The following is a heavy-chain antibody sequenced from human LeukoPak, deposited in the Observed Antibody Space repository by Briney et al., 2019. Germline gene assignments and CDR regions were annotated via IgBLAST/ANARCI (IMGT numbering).Heavy chain of an antibody. Sequence: GGSLRLSCAASGFTFSSYAMTWVRQAPGKGLEWVSAISGSGGGTYYADSVKGRFTISRDNSKNTLYLQMNSLRAEDTAVYYCARDRGTFFPGSYTDYWGQGTLVTVSS. CDR1: GFTFSSYA. CDR3: ARDRGTFFPGSYTDY. D-gene: IGHD3-10*01. V-gene: IGHV3-23*01. J-gene: IGHJ4*02. CDR2: ISGSGGGT.